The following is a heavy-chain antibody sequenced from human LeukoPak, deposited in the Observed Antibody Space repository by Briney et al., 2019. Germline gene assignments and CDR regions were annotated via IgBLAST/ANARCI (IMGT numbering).Heavy chain of an antibody. V-gene: IGHV1-8*02. CDR3: ARATPGGLHGYSFDY. Sequence: GASVKVSCKASGYTFTSYDISWVRQAPGQGLEWMGWMNPNSGNTGFAQKFQDRVSMTRDTSINTAYMELTSLRSGDTAVYYCARATPGGLHGYSFDYWGQGTVVTVYS. J-gene: IGHJ4*02. D-gene: IGHD5-24*01. CDR1: GYTFTSYD. CDR2: MNPNSGNT.